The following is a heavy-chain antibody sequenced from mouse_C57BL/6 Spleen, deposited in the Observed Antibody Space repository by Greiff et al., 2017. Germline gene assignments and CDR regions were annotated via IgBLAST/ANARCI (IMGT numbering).Heavy chain of an antibody. CDR3: ARGGGTHYYAMDD. CDR2: INPNYGTT. D-gene: IGHD1-1*02. Sequence: EVQLQQSGPELVKPGASVKISCKASGYSFTDYNMNWVKQSNGKSLEWIGVINPNYGTTSYNQKFKCKATLTVDQSSSTAYMQLNSLTSEYSAVYYCARGGGTHYYAMDDWGQGTSVTVSS. J-gene: IGHJ4*01. V-gene: IGHV1-39*01. CDR1: GYSFTDYN.